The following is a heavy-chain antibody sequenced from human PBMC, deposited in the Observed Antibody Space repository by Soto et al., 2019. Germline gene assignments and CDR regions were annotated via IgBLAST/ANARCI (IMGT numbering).Heavy chain of an antibody. CDR2: IRGSGDST. V-gene: IGHV3-23*01. CDR1: GLTYSSYA. CDR3: TRNPNYFHSPKD. Sequence: WGSLRLSCAPSGLTYSSYAMSWVRQAPWKGLEWLSGIRGSGDSTDYADSVKCRFTICRDNSKNAGYLQMNSRRCDDTAVYYCTRNPNYFHSPKDWGQGTMVTVSS. D-gene: IGHD3-22*01. J-gene: IGHJ3*01.